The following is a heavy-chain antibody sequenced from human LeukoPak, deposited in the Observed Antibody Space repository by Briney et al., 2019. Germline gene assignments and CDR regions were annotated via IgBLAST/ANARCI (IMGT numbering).Heavy chain of an antibody. J-gene: IGHJ4*01. CDR1: GYSISSGYY. V-gene: IGHV4-38-2*01. CDR3: ARKDSSSWSFDY. CDR2: MHHSGST. Sequence: SETLSLTCAVSGYSISSGYYWGWIRQPPGKGLEWIGSMHHSGSTYYNPSPKSRVTISVDTSKNQFSLKLSSVTAADTAVYYCARKDSSSWSFDYWGHGTLVTVSS. D-gene: IGHD6-13*01.